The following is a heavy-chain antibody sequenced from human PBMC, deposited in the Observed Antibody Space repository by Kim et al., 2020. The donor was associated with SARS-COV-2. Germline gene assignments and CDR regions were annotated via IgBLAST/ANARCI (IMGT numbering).Heavy chain of an antibody. Sequence: GGSLRLSCAASGFSFTNAWISWVRQAPGKGLEWVGRIKSKTDGGTPDYAAPVKARFTISRDDSENTLYLQMNTLETEETAVYYCTTDRSVTGTAFDHWGQGTLGTVS. J-gene: IGHJ4*02. CDR2: IKSKTDGGTP. V-gene: IGHV3-15*01. CDR3: TTDRSVTGTAFDH. D-gene: IGHD6-19*01. CDR1: GFSFTNAW.